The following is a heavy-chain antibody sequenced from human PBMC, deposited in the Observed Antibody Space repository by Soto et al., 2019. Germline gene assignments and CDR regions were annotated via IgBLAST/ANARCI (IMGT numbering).Heavy chain of an antibody. V-gene: IGHV3-48*02. CDR1: GFTFSTYS. Sequence: AGGSLRLSCAASGFTFSTYSMNWVRQAPGKGLEWVSYISSPSSSIYYADSLKGRFIISRDNAKNSLYLQMNSLRDEDTAVYYCARDLTFPATRRGMDVWGQGTTVTVSS. CDR3: ARDLTFPATRRGMDV. J-gene: IGHJ6*02. CDR2: ISSPSSSI.